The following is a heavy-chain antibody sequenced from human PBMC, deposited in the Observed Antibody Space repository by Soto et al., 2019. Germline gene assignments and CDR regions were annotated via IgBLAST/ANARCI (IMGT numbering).Heavy chain of an antibody. J-gene: IGHJ6*02. Sequence: PGGSLRLSCNASGFTVNSSYMSWVRQAPGMGLEWVAVTESGGSTHYADSVKGRFTISRDNSKNMIYLQLDTLRADDTAVYYCAKDLGPLRLLNYYFYGLDVWGQGTTVTVSS. V-gene: IGHV3-53*01. D-gene: IGHD2-15*01. CDR1: GFTVNSSY. CDR2: TESGGST. CDR3: AKDLGPLRLLNYYFYGLDV.